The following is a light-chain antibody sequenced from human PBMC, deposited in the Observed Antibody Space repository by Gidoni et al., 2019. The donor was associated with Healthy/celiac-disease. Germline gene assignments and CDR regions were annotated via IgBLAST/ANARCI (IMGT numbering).Light chain of an antibody. CDR1: QSVSSN. CDR2: GAS. V-gene: IGKV3-15*01. CDR3: QQYNNWPPFT. Sequence: EIVMTQSPATLSVSPGERATLSCSASQSVSSNLAWYQQKPGQAPRLLIYGASTRATGIPSRFSGSGSGTEFTLTISSLQSEDCAVYYCQQYNNWPPFTFGPGTKVEIK. J-gene: IGKJ3*01.